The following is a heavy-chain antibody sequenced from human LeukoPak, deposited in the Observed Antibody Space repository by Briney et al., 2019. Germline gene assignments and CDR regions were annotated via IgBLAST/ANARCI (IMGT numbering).Heavy chain of an antibody. V-gene: IGHV3-7*01. CDR2: IKQDGSEK. D-gene: IGHD3-3*01. CDR3: ASTSSFWSAYTYYFDY. CDR1: GFTFSSYS. J-gene: IGHJ4*02. Sequence: TGGSLRLSCAASGFTFSSYSMNWVRQAPGKGLEWVANIKQDGSEKYYVDSVKGRFTISRDNAKNSLYLQMNSLRAEDTAVYYCASTSSFWSAYTYYFDYWGQGTLVTVSS.